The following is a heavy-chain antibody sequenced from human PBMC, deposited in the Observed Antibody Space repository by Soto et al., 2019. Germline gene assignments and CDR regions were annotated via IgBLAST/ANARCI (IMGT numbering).Heavy chain of an antibody. CDR3: ARGLERVDHYYYGMDV. CDR2: TYYRSKWYN. Sequence: SQTLSLTCAISGDSVSSNSAAWNWIRQSPSRGLEWLGRTYYRSKWYNDYAVSVKSRITINPDTSKNQFSLQVHSVTPEDTAVYYCARGLERVDHYYYGMDVWSQGPTVTVSS. V-gene: IGHV6-1*01. J-gene: IGHJ6*02. CDR1: GDSVSSNSAA. D-gene: IGHD1-1*01.